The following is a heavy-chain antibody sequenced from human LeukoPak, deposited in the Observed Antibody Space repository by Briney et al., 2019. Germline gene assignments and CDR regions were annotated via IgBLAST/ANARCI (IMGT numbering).Heavy chain of an antibody. CDR2: IYYSGRT. V-gene: IGHV4-39*07. J-gene: IGHJ5*02. Sequence: SETLSLTCTVSGGSITDTTYYWGWIRQPPGKGLEWIGNIYYSGRTYYNPSLKSRVTISADTSKNHFSLRVTSVTAADTAVYYCARPRDNWFDPWGQGTLVTVSS. CDR3: ARPRDNWFDP. CDR1: GGSITDTTYY.